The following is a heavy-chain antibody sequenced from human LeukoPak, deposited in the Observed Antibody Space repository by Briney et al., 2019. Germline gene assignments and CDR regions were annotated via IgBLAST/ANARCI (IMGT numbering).Heavy chain of an antibody. CDR2: IYYSGST. J-gene: IGHJ5*02. D-gene: IGHD3-10*01. CDR1: GGSISSYY. Sequence: SETLSLTCTVSGGSISSYYWSWIRQPPGKGLEWIGYIYYSGSTNYNPYLKSRVTISVDTSKNQFSLKLSSVTAADTAVYYCARDRRYYGSGSYYNNWFDPWGQGTLVTVSS. CDR3: ARDRRYYGSGSYYNNWFDP. V-gene: IGHV4-59*01.